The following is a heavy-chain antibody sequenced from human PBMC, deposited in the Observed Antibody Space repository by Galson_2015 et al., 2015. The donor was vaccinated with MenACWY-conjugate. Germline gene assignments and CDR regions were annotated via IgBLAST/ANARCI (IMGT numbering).Heavy chain of an antibody. Sequence: SVKVSCKASGYTFTSYYMHWVRQAPRQGLEWMGIINPSGGSTSYAQKFQGHVTISSDKSISTAYLQWSSLKASDTATYYCARHAVGATHFDYWGQGTLVTVSS. CDR3: ARHAVGATHFDY. CDR2: INPSGGST. D-gene: IGHD1-26*01. V-gene: IGHV1-46*01. CDR1: GYTFTSYY. J-gene: IGHJ4*02.